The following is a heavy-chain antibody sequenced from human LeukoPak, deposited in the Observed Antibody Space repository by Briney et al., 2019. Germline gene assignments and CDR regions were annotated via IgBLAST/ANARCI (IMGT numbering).Heavy chain of an antibody. J-gene: IGHJ4*02. CDR2: IDGSGDNR. D-gene: IGHD3-10*01. V-gene: IGHV3-23*01. CDR1: GFTFKNYA. CDR3: AKDLGSGSYYAAFDY. Sequence: PGGSLRLSCAASGFTFKNYAMSWVRQAPGKGLEWVSSIDGSGDNRYYADSVKGRFTISRDNFNNTLYLQMNSLRADDTAVYFCAKDLGSGSYYAAFDYWGQGTLVTVSS.